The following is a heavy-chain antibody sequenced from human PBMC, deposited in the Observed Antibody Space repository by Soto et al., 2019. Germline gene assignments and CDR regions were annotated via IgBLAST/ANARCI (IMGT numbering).Heavy chain of an antibody. CDR1: GFTFSSYS. Sequence: GWSLRLSCAASGFTFSSYSMNWVRQAPGKGLEWVSSISSSSSYIYYADSVKGRFTISRDNAKNSLYLQMNSLRAEDTAVYSCARGGLEPQPPGYWGQGTLVTVSS. CDR3: ARGGLEPQPPGY. V-gene: IGHV3-21*01. D-gene: IGHD1-1*01. CDR2: ISSSSSYI. J-gene: IGHJ4*02.